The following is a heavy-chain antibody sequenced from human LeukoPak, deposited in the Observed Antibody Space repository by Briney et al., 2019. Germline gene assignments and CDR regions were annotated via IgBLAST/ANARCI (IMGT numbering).Heavy chain of an antibody. D-gene: IGHD3-10*01. Sequence: GESLKISCKGSGYIFTTYWIGWVRQMPGKGLEWMGIIFPGDSDTLYNPSFQGQVTISADKSISTAYLQWSSLKASDTAMYYCATSESQTRFDFWGQGTLVTASS. V-gene: IGHV5-51*01. CDR2: IFPGDSDT. CDR3: ATSESQTRFDF. J-gene: IGHJ4*02. CDR1: GYIFTTYW.